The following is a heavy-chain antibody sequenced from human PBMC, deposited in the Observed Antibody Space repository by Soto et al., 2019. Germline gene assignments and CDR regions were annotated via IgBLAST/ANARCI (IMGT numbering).Heavy chain of an antibody. D-gene: IGHD2-2*01. Sequence: SETLSLTCTVSGGSISDHYYMWIRQPPGRGLEYITYIYNGGSTNYNHYHKSRVIISVDTSKNQNSLKLTSVTAADTAVYYCARVPDRWGQGTLVTVSS. CDR2: IYNGGST. V-gene: IGHV4-59*11. CDR1: GGSISDHY. J-gene: IGHJ5*02. CDR3: ARVPDR.